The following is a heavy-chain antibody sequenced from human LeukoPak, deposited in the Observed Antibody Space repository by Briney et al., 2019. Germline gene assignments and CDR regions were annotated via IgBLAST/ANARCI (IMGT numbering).Heavy chain of an antibody. V-gene: IGHV4-59*12. CDR2: IYYSGST. CDR1: GGSISSYY. J-gene: IGHJ4*02. D-gene: IGHD3-10*01. Sequence: SETLSLTCTISGGSISSYYWSWIRQPPGKGLEWIGYIYYSGSTNYNPSLKSRVTISVDTSKNQFSLKLSSVTAADTAVYYCAIIARYYYGSGTYSDYWDKGTLVTVSS. CDR3: AIIARYYYGSGTYSDY.